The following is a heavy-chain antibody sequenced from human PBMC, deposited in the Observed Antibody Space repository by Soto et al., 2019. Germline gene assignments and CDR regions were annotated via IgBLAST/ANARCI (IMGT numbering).Heavy chain of an antibody. V-gene: IGHV4-30-2*01. Sequence: QLQLQESGSGLVKPSQTLSLTCAVSVGSISSGGYSWSWIRQPPGKGLEWIGYIYHSGSTSYNPSLKRRVTISVDRSKNQFSLKLSSVTAADTAVYYCATASTGVTTLDYWGQGTLFIVSS. CDR3: ATASTGVTTLDY. CDR2: IYHSGST. D-gene: IGHD4-17*01. J-gene: IGHJ4*02. CDR1: VGSISSGGYS.